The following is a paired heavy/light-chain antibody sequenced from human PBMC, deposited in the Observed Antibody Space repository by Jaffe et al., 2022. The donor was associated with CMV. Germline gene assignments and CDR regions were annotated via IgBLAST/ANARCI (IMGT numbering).Heavy chain of an antibody. CDR2: ISISSDTI. CDR3: ARDHDMITVGGAIVPQWFDL. J-gene: IGHJ2*01. CDR1: GFGLRNSG. Sequence: EVQLVESGGGLVQPGGSLRLSCAASGFGLRNSGMNWVRQTPGKGLEWISYISISSDTIYYADSVKGRFTVSRDNADNSLFLQMNSLRAEDTAVYYCARDHDMITVGGAIVPQWFDLWGRGTLITVSS. V-gene: IGHV3-48*01. D-gene: IGHD3-16*02.
Light chain of an antibody. CDR3: QSADNSGTYHVV. Sequence: SYELTQPPSVSVSPGQTARITCSGDTLANQLANWYQQRPGQAPLLVIYKDNERPSGIPERFSGSSSGTRVTLTINGVQAEDEADYYCQSADNSGTYHVVFGGGTKLTVL. CDR2: KDN. CDR1: TLANQL. J-gene: IGLJ2*01. V-gene: IGLV3-25*03.